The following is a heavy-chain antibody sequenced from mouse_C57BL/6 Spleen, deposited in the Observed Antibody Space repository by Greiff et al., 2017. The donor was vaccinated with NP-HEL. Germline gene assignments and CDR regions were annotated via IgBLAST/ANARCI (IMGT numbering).Heavy chain of an antibody. Sequence: DVHLVESGGGLVKPGGSLKLSCAASGFTFSDYGMHWVRQAPEKGLEWVAYISSGSSTIYYADTVKGRFTISRDNAKNTLFLQMTSLRSEDTAMYYCARGWDPLDYWGQGTTLTVSS. CDR3: ARGWDPLDY. J-gene: IGHJ2*01. V-gene: IGHV5-17*01. CDR2: ISSGSSTI. D-gene: IGHD4-1*01. CDR1: GFTFSDYG.